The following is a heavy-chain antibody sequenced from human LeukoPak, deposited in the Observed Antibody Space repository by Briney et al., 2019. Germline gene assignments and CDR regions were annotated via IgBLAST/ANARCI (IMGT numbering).Heavy chain of an antibody. J-gene: IGHJ4*02. Sequence: SGGSLRLSCAASGLPFSNNVMTWVRQAPGRGLDWLSAISGGGGDTYYADSVKGRFTISRDNSKNILYLQMSSLTAEDTAVYYCAKTFPYGTTWFGFCDYWGQGALVTVSS. D-gene: IGHD3-10*01. CDR1: GLPFSNNV. CDR2: ISGGGGDT. V-gene: IGHV3-23*01. CDR3: AKTFPYGTTWFGFCDY.